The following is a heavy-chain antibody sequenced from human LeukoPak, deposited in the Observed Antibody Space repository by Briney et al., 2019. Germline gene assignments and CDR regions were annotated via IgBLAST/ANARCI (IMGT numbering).Heavy chain of an antibody. CDR3: ARLPKYSSSWYYFDY. J-gene: IGHJ4*02. Sequence: ASVKVSCKASGYTFTSYAMHWVRQAPGQRLGWMGWINAGNGNTKYSQKFQGRVTITRDTSASTAYMELSSLRSEDTAVYYCARLPKYSSSWYYFDYWGQGTLVTVSS. V-gene: IGHV1-3*01. CDR1: GYTFTSYA. CDR2: INAGNGNT. D-gene: IGHD6-13*01.